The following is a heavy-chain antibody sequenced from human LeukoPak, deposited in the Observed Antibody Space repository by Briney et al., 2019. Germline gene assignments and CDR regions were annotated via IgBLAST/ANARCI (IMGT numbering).Heavy chain of an antibody. Sequence: PGGSLRLSCAASGFTFSSYGMHWVRQAPGKGLEWVAVISYDGSNKYYADSVKGRFTISRDNSKNTLYLQMNSLRAEDTAVYYCARDLVLSRSVGASEKVDYWGQGTLVTVSS. CDR1: GFTFSSYG. J-gene: IGHJ4*02. CDR2: ISYDGSNK. D-gene: IGHD1-26*01. V-gene: IGHV3-30*03. CDR3: ARDLVLSRSVGASEKVDY.